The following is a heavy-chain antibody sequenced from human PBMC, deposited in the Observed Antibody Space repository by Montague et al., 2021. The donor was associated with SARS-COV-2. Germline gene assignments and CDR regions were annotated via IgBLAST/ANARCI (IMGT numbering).Heavy chain of an antibody. D-gene: IGHD6-13*01. CDR1: GGSISSSSYY. Sequence: SETLSLTCTVSGGSISSSSYYWGWIRQPPGKGLEWIGSIYYSGSTYYNPSLKSRVTISVGTSRNQFSLKLSSVTAADTAVYYYARKEMKYSSIWSTGGNWFDPWGQGTLVTVSS. V-gene: IGHV4-39*01. CDR3: ARKEMKYSSIWSTGGNWFDP. J-gene: IGHJ5*02. CDR2: IYYSGST.